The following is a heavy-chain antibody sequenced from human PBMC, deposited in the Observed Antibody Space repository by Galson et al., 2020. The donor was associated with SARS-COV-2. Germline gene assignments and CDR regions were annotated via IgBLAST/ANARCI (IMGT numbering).Heavy chain of an antibody. V-gene: IGHV3-9*01. J-gene: IGHJ2*01. D-gene: IGHD2-21*02. CDR2: ISWNSGSI. CDR1: GFTFDDYA. CDR3: AKEVVVTAILSYWYFDL. Sequence: GGSLRLSCAASGFTFDDYAMHWVRQAPGKGLEWVSGISWNSGSIGYADSVKGRFTISRDNAKNSLYLQMNSLRAEDTALYYCAKEVVVTAILSYWYFDLWGRGTLVTVSS.